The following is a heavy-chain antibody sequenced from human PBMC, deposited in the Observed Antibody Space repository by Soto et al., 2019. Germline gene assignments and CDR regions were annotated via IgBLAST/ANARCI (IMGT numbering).Heavy chain of an antibody. V-gene: IGHV3-74*01. D-gene: IGHD3-22*01. J-gene: IGHJ3*01. CDR1: GFAFIPYW. CDR3: ARDRGYPDSFNV. CDR2: INGDGSTT. Sequence: GGSLRLSCAASGFAFIPYWIHCCRQGPGKGLVWVSHINGDGSTTAYADSVKGRFTISRDNAKNTLYLEINSLRADDTAVYYCARDRGYPDSFNVWGQGTMVTVSS.